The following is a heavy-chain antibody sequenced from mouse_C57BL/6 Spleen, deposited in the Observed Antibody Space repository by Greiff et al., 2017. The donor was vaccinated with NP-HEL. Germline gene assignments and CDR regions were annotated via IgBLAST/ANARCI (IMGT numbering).Heavy chain of an antibody. D-gene: IGHD1-1*01. CDR1: GFTFSSYA. J-gene: IGHJ2*01. Sequence: DVQLVESGGGLVEPGGSLKLSCAASGFTFSSYAMSWVRQTPEKRLEWVATISDGGSYTYYPDNVKGRFTISRDNAKNNLYLQMSHLKSEDTAMYYCARETTFFDYWGQGTTLTVSS. CDR3: ARETTFFDY. CDR2: ISDGGSYT. V-gene: IGHV5-4*01.